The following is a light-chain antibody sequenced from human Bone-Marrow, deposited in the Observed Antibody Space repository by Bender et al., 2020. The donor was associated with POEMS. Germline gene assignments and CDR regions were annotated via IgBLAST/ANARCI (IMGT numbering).Light chain of an antibody. CDR2: DVA. CDR1: ENDIANYNY. CDR3: CSHTTNDTLV. V-gene: IGLV2-14*03. Sequence: QSALTQPASVSGPPGQSLTISCTGGENDIANYNYISWYQQYPGKAPKLTIYDVAKRPSGIPYRFSGSRSGDTASLTISRVRPEDEAEYYCCSHTTNDTLVFGAGTRVTVL. J-gene: IGLJ2*01.